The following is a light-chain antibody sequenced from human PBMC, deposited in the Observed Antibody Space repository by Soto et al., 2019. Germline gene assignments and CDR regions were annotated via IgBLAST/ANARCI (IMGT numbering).Light chain of an antibody. CDR1: QIISNR. CDR2: KTS. Sequence: DIQMTQSPSTLSASVGDRVTITCRASQIISNRLVWYQQKPGKAPKLLIYKTSSLESGVPARFSGSGSGTEFTLTISSLQPDDFATYFCQHYDTYSPFGGGTKVEIK. V-gene: IGKV1-5*03. CDR3: QHYDTYSP. J-gene: IGKJ4*02.